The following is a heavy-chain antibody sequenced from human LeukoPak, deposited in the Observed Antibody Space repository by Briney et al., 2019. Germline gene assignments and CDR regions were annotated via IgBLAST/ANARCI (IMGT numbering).Heavy chain of an antibody. J-gene: IGHJ4*02. D-gene: IGHD6-19*01. CDR1: GGSISSYY. V-gene: IGHV4-59*01. Sequence: SETLSLTCSVSGGSISSYYWSWIRQTPGKGLEWIGDSYYGGSTNYSPSFKGRVTISGDTSRNHFSLKLTSVTSADTALYFCARYDARSSCFDFWGQGTLVTVSS. CDR3: ARYDARSSCFDF. CDR2: SYYGGST.